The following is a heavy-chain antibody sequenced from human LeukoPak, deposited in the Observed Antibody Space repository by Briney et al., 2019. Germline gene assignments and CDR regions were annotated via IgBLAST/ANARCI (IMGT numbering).Heavy chain of an antibody. J-gene: IGHJ4*02. CDR2: IDKSGDPI. CDR1: GMTLSITS. CDR3: ADNLSR. D-gene: IGHD1-1*01. V-gene: IGHV3-48*04. Sequence: GGSLRLSCAASGMTLSITSMNWVRQAPGKGLEWISYIDKSGDPIHYADSVKGRFTISRDIARNSLFLQMNSLRAEDTAVYFCADNLSRWGQGTLVTVSS.